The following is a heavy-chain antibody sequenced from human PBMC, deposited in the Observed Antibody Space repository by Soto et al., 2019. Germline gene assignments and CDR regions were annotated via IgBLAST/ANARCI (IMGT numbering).Heavy chain of an antibody. D-gene: IGHD3-10*01. CDR2: IWDDGSNK. V-gene: IGHV3-33*01. Sequence: QVQLVESGGGVVQPGRSLRLSCAASGFTFSSYGMHWVRQAPGKGLEWVAVIWDDGSNKYYADSVKGRFNISRENSKKTLYLQMNSLRAEDTAVYYCARRDRRFGGSYYYGMDVWGQGTTVTVSS. CDR3: ARRDRRFGGSYYYGMDV. J-gene: IGHJ6*02. CDR1: GFTFSSYG.